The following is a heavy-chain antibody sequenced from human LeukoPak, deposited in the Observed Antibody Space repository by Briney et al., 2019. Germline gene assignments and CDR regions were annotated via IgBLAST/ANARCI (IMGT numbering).Heavy chain of an antibody. Sequence: ASVKVSCKASGYTFTGYYMHWVRQAPGQGLEWIGWIVVGSGNTNYAQKFQERVTITRDMSTSTAYMELSSLRSEDTAVYYCAAVPEGSSGYYFDYWGQGTLVTVSS. CDR2: IVVGSGNT. D-gene: IGHD3-22*01. CDR3: AAVPEGSSGYYFDY. CDR1: GYTFTGYY. J-gene: IGHJ4*02. V-gene: IGHV1-58*02.